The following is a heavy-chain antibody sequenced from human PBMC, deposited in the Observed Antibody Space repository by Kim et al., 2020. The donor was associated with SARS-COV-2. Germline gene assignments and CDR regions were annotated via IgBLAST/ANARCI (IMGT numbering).Heavy chain of an antibody. CDR3: ARDSPRGCSSTSCYHGGMDV. Sequence: SETLSLTCTVSGGSISSYYWSWIRQPPGKGLEWIGYIYYSGSTNYNPSLKSRVTISVDTSKNQFSLKLSSVTAADTAVYYCARDSPRGCSSTSCYHGGMDVWGQGTTVTVSS. J-gene: IGHJ6*02. D-gene: IGHD2-2*01. CDR1: GGSISSYY. CDR2: IYYSGST. V-gene: IGHV4-59*13.